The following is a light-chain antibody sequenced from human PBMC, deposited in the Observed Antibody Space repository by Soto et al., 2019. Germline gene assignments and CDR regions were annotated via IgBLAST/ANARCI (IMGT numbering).Light chain of an antibody. CDR2: GNS. J-gene: IGLJ2*01. V-gene: IGLV1-40*01. CDR1: SSNIGAGYD. Sequence: QSVLTQPPSVSGAPGQRVTISCTGSSSNIGAGYDVHWYQQLPGTAPKLLIYGNSNRPSGVPDRFSGSKSGTSASLAITGLQAEDEADYYRQSNDSSLSGSVVFGGGTQLTVL. CDR3: QSNDSSLSGSVV.